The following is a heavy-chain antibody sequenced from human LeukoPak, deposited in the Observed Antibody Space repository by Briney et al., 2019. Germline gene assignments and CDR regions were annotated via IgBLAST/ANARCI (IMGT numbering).Heavy chain of an antibody. J-gene: IGHJ4*02. CDR1: GYTLTELS. D-gene: IGHD3-10*01. V-gene: IGHV1-24*01. Sequence: EASVKVSCKVSGYTLTELSMHWVRQAPGKGLEWTGGFDPEDGETIYAQKFQGRVTMTEDTSTDTAYMELSSLRSEDTAVYYCATEARITMVRGVNPFDYWGQGTLVTVSS. CDR3: ATEARITMVRGVNPFDY. CDR2: FDPEDGET.